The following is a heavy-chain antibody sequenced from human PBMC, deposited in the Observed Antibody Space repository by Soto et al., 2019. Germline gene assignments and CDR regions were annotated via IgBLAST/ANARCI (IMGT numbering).Heavy chain of an antibody. D-gene: IGHD3-22*01. J-gene: IGHJ4*02. CDR1: GGSISSYY. V-gene: IGHV4-59*08. Sequence: SETLSLTCTVSGGSISSYYWSWIRQPPGKGLEWIGYIYYSGSTNYNPSLKSRVTISVDTSKNQFSLKLSSVTAADTAVYYCASSPYYYDSSGYFISYWGQGTLVTVS. CDR2: IYYSGST. CDR3: ASSPYYYDSSGYFISY.